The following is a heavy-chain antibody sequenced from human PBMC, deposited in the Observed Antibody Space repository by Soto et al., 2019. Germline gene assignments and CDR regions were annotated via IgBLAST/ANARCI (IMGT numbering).Heavy chain of an antibody. Sequence: SETLSLTCTVSGGSISSYYWSWLRQPPAKGLEWIGYIYYSGSTNYNPSLKSRVTISVDTSKNQFSLKLSSVTAADTAVYYCAGSVGVAGTAVRYFDYWGQGTLVTVSS. V-gene: IGHV4-59*01. J-gene: IGHJ4*02. CDR3: AGSVGVAGTAVRYFDY. CDR2: IYYSGST. D-gene: IGHD6-19*01. CDR1: GGSISSYY.